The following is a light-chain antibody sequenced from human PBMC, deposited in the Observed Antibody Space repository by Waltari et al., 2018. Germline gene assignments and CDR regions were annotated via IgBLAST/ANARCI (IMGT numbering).Light chain of an antibody. V-gene: IGLV3-21*03. CDR2: DDS. CDR1: TIGLKR. Sequence: SYVLTQPPSVSVAPGKTARITCGGNTIGLKRVHWYQQKPGPAPVLVVYDDSDRPSGLPGRFSGSNSGNTATLTISRVEAGDEADYYCQVWDSSSDHYVFGTGTKVTVL. CDR3: QVWDSSSDHYV. J-gene: IGLJ1*01.